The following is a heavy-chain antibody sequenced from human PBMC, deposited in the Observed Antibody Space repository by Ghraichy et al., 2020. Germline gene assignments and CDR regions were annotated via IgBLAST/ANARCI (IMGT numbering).Heavy chain of an antibody. Sequence: WGSLRLSCAASGFTFSSFWMNWVRQAPGKGLEWVASIKQDGSEQYYVDSVKGRSTISRDNAKNSLYLQMNSLRAEDTAVYYCARVSRAYSDYPTHWGQGTLVTVSS. V-gene: IGHV3-7*03. CDR3: ARVSRAYSDYPTH. J-gene: IGHJ4*02. CDR2: IKQDGSEQ. D-gene: IGHD5-12*01. CDR1: GFTFSSFW.